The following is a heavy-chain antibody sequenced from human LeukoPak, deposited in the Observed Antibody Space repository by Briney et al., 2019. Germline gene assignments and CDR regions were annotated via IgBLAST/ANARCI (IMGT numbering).Heavy chain of an antibody. CDR3: ARRGIRDDY. V-gene: IGHV4-59*08. J-gene: IGHJ4*02. CDR2: IYYSGST. Sequence: SGTLSLTCTVSGGSISSYYWSWIRQPPGKGLEWVGYIYYSGSTNYNPSLKSRVTISVDTSKNQFSLKLSSVTAADTAVYYYARRGIRDDYWGQGTLVTVSS. CDR1: GGSISSYY. D-gene: IGHD3-3*02.